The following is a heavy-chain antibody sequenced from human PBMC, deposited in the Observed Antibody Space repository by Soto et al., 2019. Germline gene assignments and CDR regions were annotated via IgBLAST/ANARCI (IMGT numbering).Heavy chain of an antibody. CDR1: GFTFSSYG. CDR3: AKDEDTYPDY. Sequence: PGGSLRLSCAASGFTFSSYGMHCVRQAPGKGLEWVAVISYDGSNTYYADSVKGRFTISRDNSKNTLYLQMNSLRAEDTAVYYCAKDEDTYPDYWGQGTRVTVSS. J-gene: IGHJ4*02. V-gene: IGHV3-30*18. D-gene: IGHD2-15*01. CDR2: ISYDGSNT.